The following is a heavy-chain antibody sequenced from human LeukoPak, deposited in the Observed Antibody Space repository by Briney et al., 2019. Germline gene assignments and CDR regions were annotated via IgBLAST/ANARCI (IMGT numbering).Heavy chain of an antibody. D-gene: IGHD1-1*01. V-gene: IGHV4-59*03. CDR3: ATTEPRKAKRGLDV. J-gene: IGHJ3*01. Sequence: SETLSLTCTVSGGSITQYYWAWIRQSPGKALEWIGYMYYTGSTNYNPSLKSRVTISVDTSKKKFSLRLKSVSAADTAMYYCATTEPRKAKRGLDVWGQGTMVIVSS. CDR2: MYYTGST. CDR1: GGSITQYY.